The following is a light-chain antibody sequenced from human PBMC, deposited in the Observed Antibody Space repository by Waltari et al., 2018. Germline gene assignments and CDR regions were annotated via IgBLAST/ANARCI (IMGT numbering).Light chain of an antibody. CDR3: QLYHSSPREFT. CDR2: VAS. CDR1: QRISTF. J-gene: IGKJ3*01. V-gene: IGKV1-39*01. Sequence: DLQMTQSPSSLSASVGDRVTITCRASQRISTFLNWYQQKPGKAPTLLIYVASSLHSGVPSRFRGSGAGTDFTLTISSLQPEDFATYYCQLYHSSPREFTFGPGTKVDIK.